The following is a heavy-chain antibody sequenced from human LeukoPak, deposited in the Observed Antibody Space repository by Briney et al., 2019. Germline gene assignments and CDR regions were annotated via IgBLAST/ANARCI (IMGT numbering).Heavy chain of an antibody. V-gene: IGHV1-18*01. J-gene: IGHJ4*02. CDR3: ARDLGGYDSGDFDY. CDR2: ISAYIGNT. Sequence: ASVKVSCKASGYTFTSYGISWVRQAPGQGLEWMGWISAYIGNTNYAQKLQGRVTMTTDTSTSTAYMELRSLRSDDTAVYYCARDLGGYDSGDFDYWGQGTLVTVSS. CDR1: GYTFTSYG. D-gene: IGHD3-22*01.